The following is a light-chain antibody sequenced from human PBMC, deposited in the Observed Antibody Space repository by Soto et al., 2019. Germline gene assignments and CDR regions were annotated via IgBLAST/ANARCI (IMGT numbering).Light chain of an antibody. J-gene: IGKJ1*01. CDR3: MQALQTPPWT. V-gene: IGKV2-28*01. CDR1: QSLLHSNGYNY. Sequence: IVMTQSPLSLPVTPGEPASISCRSSQSLLHSNGYNYLDWYLQKPGQSPQLLIYLGSNRASGVPDRFSGSGAGTDFTLKISRVEAEDVGGYYCMQALQTPPWTFGQGTKVEIK. CDR2: LGS.